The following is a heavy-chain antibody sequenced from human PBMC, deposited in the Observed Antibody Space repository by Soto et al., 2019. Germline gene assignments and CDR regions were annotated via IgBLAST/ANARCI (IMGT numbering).Heavy chain of an antibody. Sequence: QVQLVESGGGVVQPGRSLRLSCAASGFTFSSYAMHWVRQAPGKGLEWVAVISYDGSNKYYADSVKGRFTISRDNSKNTLYLQMNRLRAEDTAVYYCAREPDYGDPSGYFDYWGQGTLVTVSS. D-gene: IGHD4-17*01. V-gene: IGHV3-30-3*01. CDR1: GFTFSSYA. CDR2: ISYDGSNK. CDR3: AREPDYGDPSGYFDY. J-gene: IGHJ4*02.